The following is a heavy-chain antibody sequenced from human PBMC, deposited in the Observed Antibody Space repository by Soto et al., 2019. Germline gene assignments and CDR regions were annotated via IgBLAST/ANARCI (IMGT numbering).Heavy chain of an antibody. J-gene: IGHJ4*02. CDR2: INAGNGDT. V-gene: IGHV1-3*01. CDR1: GYTFIKYA. D-gene: IGHD1-1*01. CDR3: ARDINDRPFES. Sequence: QVQLVQSGAEVKKPGASVKVSCRASGYTFIKYAMHWVRQAPGQRLEWMGWINAGNGDTKYSQKFQGRVTITRDTSASTAYMELSSLRSEDTAVYYCARDINDRPFESWDQGTLVTVSS.